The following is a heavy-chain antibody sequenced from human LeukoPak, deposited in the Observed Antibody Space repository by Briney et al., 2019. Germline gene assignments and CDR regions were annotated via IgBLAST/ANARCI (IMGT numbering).Heavy chain of an antibody. CDR1: GFTFSSCG. Sequence: PGRSLRLSCAASGFTFSSCGMHWVRQAPGKGLEWVAVIWYDGSDKYYADSVKGRFTISRDNSKNTLYLQMNSLRAEDTAVYYCARGGAVTAIDYWGQGTLVTVSS. D-gene: IGHD2-21*02. J-gene: IGHJ4*02. CDR3: ARGGAVTAIDY. CDR2: IWYDGSDK. V-gene: IGHV3-33*01.